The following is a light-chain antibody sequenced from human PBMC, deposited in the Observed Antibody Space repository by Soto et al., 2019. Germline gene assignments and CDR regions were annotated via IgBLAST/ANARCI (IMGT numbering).Light chain of an antibody. CDR2: YDS. CDR3: QVWDSSSDHLYV. Sequence: SYELTQPPSVSVAPGKTARITCGGNNIGSKSVHWYQQKPGQAPVLVIYYDSDRPSGIPERFSGSNSGNTATLTISRVEAGDEGDYYCQVWDSSSDHLYVFGTGTKVTVL. CDR1: NIGSKS. V-gene: IGLV3-21*04. J-gene: IGLJ1*01.